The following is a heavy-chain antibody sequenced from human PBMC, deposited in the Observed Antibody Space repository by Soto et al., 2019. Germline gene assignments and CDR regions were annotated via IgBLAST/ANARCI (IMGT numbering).Heavy chain of an antibody. CDR3: ARDPRTYYYDISGSPIDY. CDR2: ISAYSGNT. Sequence: GASVKVSCKASGYTFTNYGISWVRQAPGQGLEWMGWISAYSGNTNYAQKLEGRVTMTTDTSTSTAYMELRSLRSDDTAVYYCARDPRTYYYDISGSPIDYWGPGTLVTVSS. CDR1: GYTFTNYG. D-gene: IGHD3-22*01. V-gene: IGHV1-18*04. J-gene: IGHJ4*02.